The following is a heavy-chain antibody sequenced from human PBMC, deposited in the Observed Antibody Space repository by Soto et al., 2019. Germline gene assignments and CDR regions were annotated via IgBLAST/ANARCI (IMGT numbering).Heavy chain of an antibody. CDR3: ARDRVVVVPAATPTHYYYYGMDV. CDR1: RFTFSSYS. Sequence: EVQLVESGGGLVQPGGSLRLSCAASRFTFSSYSMNWVRQAPGKGLEWVSYINSSSSTIYYADSVKGRFTISRDNAKNALYLQMNSLRDEDTAVYYCARDRVVVVPAATPTHYYYYGMDVWGQGTTVTVSS. D-gene: IGHD2-2*01. J-gene: IGHJ6*02. V-gene: IGHV3-48*02. CDR2: INSSSSTI.